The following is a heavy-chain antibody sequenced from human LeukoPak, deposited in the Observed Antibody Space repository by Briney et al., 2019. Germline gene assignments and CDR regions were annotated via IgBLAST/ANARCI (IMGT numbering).Heavy chain of an antibody. CDR3: ARPGERSRRDWNLDL. J-gene: IGHJ4*02. Sequence: GESLKISCKASGYSFTTYWIAWLRQMPGKGLEWMGIIYPGDSDTKYSPSFQGQVTISADKSISTAYLRWSSLKASDTAMYYCARPGERSRRDWNLDLWGQGTLVTVSS. CDR1: GYSFTTYW. D-gene: IGHD1-1*01. CDR2: IYPGDSDT. V-gene: IGHV5-51*01.